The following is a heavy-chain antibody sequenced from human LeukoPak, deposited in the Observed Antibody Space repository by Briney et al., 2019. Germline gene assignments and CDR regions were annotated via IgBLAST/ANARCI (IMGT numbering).Heavy chain of an antibody. CDR1: GYTFPSYF. V-gene: IGHV1-46*01. D-gene: IGHD3-22*01. J-gene: IGHJ4*02. CDR2: INPTGGST. Sequence: ASVKVSCKASGYTFPSYFMHWVRQAPGQGLEWMGIINPTGGSTTYAQKFQGRVTMTRDTSTSTVYMELSRLRSDDTAVYYCARGRGDYYDSSGYHDFWGQGTLVTVSS. CDR3: ARGRGDYYDSSGYHDF.